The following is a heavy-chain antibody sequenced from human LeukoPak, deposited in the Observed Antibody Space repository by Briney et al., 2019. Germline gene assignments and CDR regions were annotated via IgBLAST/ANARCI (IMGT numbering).Heavy chain of an antibody. J-gene: IGHJ4*02. CDR2: IYPGDSDT. Sequence: GESLEISLNGSGYSFTSYWIGWGRPMPGKGLEWMGSIYPGDSDTRYSPSFQGQVNMSADKSISTAYLQWSSLKASDTAMYYCARLRYSSTWYRFDYFDYWGQGTLVTVSP. CDR1: GYSFTSYW. D-gene: IGHD6-13*01. V-gene: IGHV5-51*01. CDR3: ARLRYSSTWYRFDYFDY.